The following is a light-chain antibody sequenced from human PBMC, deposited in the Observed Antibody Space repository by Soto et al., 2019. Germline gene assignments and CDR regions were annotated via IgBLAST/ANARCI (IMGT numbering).Light chain of an antibody. V-gene: IGKV3-11*01. CDR3: QQRSNWPLT. CDR1: KRVSSS. CDR2: DAS. J-gene: IGKJ4*01. Sequence: EIVLTQSPATLSLSPGERATPPCRPSKRVSSSLAWYQQKPGQAPRLLIYDASNRATGIPARFSGSGSGTDFTLTISSLEPEDFAVYYCQQRSNWPLTFGGGTKVEIK.